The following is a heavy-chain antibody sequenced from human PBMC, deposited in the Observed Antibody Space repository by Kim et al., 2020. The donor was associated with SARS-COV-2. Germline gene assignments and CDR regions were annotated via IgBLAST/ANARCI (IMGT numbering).Heavy chain of an antibody. J-gene: IGHJ4*02. CDR3: ARLPHDSSGYVDC. V-gene: IGHV4-39*01. Sequence: SETLSLICTVSGGSISNSFNYWGWIRQRPGKGLEWIGSVYHSGSTYDSPSLKSQVTVSVDTSKNQFSLKVTSVTAADTAVYFCARLPHDSSGYVDCWGQGILVTVSS. D-gene: IGHD3-22*01. CDR1: GGSISNSFNY. CDR2: VYHSGST.